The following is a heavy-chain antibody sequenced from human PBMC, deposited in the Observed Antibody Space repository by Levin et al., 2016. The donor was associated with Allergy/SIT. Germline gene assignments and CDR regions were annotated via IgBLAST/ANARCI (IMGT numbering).Heavy chain of an antibody. V-gene: IGHV1-18*04. D-gene: IGHD3-3*01. J-gene: IGHJ6*02. CDR3: ARDRGGLSFPFWSGYYTGDYYYGMDV. CDR1: GYTFTSYG. CDR2: ISAYNGNT. Sequence: ASVKVSCKASGYTFTSYGISWVRQAPGQGLEWMGWISAYNGNTNYAQKLQGRVTMTTDTSTSTAYMELRSLRSDDTAVYYCARDRGGLSFPFWSGYYTGDYYYGMDVWGQGTTVTVSS.